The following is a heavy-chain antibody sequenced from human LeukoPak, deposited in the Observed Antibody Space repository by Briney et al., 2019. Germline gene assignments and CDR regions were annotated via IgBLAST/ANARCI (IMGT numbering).Heavy chain of an antibody. V-gene: IGHV3-74*01. CDR1: GFTFNNYW. D-gene: IGHD1-1*01. J-gene: IGHJ6*02. CDR2: INNDGSSA. Sequence: GSLRLSCAASGFTFNNYWIHWVRQVPGKGLVWVSRINNDGSSASYVDSVKGRFTISRDNAKNTLFLQMNSLRAEDTAVYYCARRGTGHGMDVWGQGTTVIVSS. CDR3: ARRGTGHGMDV.